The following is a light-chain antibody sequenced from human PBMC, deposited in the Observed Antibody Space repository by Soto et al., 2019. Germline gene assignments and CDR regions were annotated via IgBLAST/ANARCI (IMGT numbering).Light chain of an antibody. V-gene: IGKV3-15*01. CDR1: QSVGSN. Sequence: EIALTQSPATLSLSPGERVTLSCRASQSVGSNLAWFQQKPGQAPRLLMFRASIRATGFPARFSGSGSGTEFNTTLRSLQSEDSAIYYCQKYNNWPRATCGGGTKVDIK. CDR2: RAS. J-gene: IGKJ4*01. CDR3: QKYNNWPRAT.